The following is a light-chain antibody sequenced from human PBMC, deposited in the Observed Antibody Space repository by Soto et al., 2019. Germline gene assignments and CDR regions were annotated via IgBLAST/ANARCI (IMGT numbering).Light chain of an antibody. J-gene: IGLJ2*01. CDR3: ATWDRGLTAVV. V-gene: IGLV2-14*01. CDR1: DNDVGAYNH. Sequence: QSALTQPASVSGSPGQSITISCSGTDNDVGAYNHVSWYQQHPGKAPKLMIYEVNNRPSGVSDRFSGSKSGNTASLTISGLQTGDEADYYCATWDRGLTAVVFGGGTKLTVL. CDR2: EVN.